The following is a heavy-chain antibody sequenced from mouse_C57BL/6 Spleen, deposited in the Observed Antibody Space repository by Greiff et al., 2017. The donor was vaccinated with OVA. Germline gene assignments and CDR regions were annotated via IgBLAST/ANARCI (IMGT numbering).Heavy chain of an antibody. V-gene: IGHV1-15*01. CDR2: IDPETGGT. J-gene: IGHJ3*01. CDR3: IDGGYYGSSPFAY. CDR1: GYTFTDYE. Sequence: QVHVKQSGAELVRPGASVTLSCKASGYTFTDYEMHWVKQTPVHGLEWIGAIDPETGGTDYNQKFKGKAILTVDKSSSTAYMELRSLTSRVSAVDYGIDGGYYGSSPFAYWGQGTLVTVSA. D-gene: IGHD1-1*01.